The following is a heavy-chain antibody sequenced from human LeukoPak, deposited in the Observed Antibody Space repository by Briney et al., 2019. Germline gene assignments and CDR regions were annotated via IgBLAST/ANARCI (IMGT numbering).Heavy chain of an antibody. CDR2: ITGSDDGT. CDR1: GFTFSNYA. CDR3: AKDLYYYDSSGYPSFDAFDI. V-gene: IGHV3-23*01. D-gene: IGHD3-22*01. Sequence: SGGSLRLSCAASGFTFSNYAMMWVRQAPGKRLEWVSSITGSDDGTYYADSVRGRFTISRDNSENTLYLQLNSLRAEDTAVYYCAKDLYYYDSSGYPSFDAFDIWGQGTMVTVSS. J-gene: IGHJ3*02.